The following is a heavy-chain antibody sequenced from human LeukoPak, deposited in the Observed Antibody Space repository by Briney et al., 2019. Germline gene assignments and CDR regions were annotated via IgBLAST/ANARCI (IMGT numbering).Heavy chain of an antibody. CDR1: GGTIRSSSYY. Sequence: SETLSLTCTVPGGTIRSSSYYWGWVRQPPGKGLEWIGNIYSSGNTYYNASLKSRVTIYIDASTNQFSLNLSSVTAADTAVYYCAKSGGSGLIDYWGQGTLVTVSS. CDR3: AKSGGSGLIDY. J-gene: IGHJ4*02. V-gene: IGHV4-39*01. CDR2: IYSSGNT. D-gene: IGHD1-26*01.